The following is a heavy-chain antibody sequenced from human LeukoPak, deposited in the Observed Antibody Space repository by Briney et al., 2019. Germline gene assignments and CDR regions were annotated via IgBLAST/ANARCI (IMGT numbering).Heavy chain of an antibody. CDR1: GFTFSSYA. CDR2: ISGSGGST. CDR3: AKEYCTNGVCYYYYYGMDV. J-gene: IGHJ6*02. V-gene: IGHV3-23*01. Sequence: GGSLRLSCAASGFTFSSYAMSGVRQAPGKGLEWVSAISGSGGSTYYADSVKGRFTISRDNSKNTLYLQMNSLRAEDTAVYYCAKEYCTNGVCYYYYYGMDVWGQGTTVTVSS. D-gene: IGHD2-8*01.